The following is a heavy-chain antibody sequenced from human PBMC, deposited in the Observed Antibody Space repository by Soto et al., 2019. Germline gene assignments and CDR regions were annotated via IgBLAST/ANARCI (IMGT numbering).Heavy chain of an antibody. J-gene: IGHJ3*02. V-gene: IGHV3-23*01. D-gene: IGHD3-10*01. CDR3: AKDILRGFGELSGAFDI. CDR1: GFTFSSYA. CDR2: ISGSGGST. Sequence: GGSLRLSCAASGFTFSSYAMSWVRQAPGKGLEWVSAISGSGGSTYYADSVKGRFTISRDNSKNTLYLQMNSLRAEDTAVYYCAKDILRGFGELSGAFDIWGQGTMVTVSS.